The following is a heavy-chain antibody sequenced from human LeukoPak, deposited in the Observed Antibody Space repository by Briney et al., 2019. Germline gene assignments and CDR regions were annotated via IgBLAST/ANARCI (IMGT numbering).Heavy chain of an antibody. J-gene: IGHJ4*02. CDR1: GFTFSSYA. Sequence: GGSLRLSCAASGFTFSSYAMHWVRQAPGKGLEWVAVISYDGSNKYYADSVKGRFTISRDNSTNTLYLQMNSLRAEDTAVYYCARDQGITFGGVIVPDYWGQGTLVTVSS. D-gene: IGHD3-16*02. CDR3: ARDQGITFGGVIVPDY. V-gene: IGHV3-30*04. CDR2: ISYDGSNK.